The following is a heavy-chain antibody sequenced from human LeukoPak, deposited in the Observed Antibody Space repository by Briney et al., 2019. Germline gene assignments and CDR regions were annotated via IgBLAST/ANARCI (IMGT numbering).Heavy chain of an antibody. CDR2: INPSGGST. J-gene: IGHJ4*02. V-gene: IGHV1-46*01. CDR3: AGGFDWLSRIDY. D-gene: IGHD3-9*01. Sequence: ASVKVSCKASGYTFITYYMHWVRQAPGLGLEWMGLINPSGGSTTYAQKFQGRVTVTRDTSTSTVYMELSSLRSDDTAIYYCAGGFDWLSRIDYWGQGTLVTVSS. CDR1: GYTFITYY.